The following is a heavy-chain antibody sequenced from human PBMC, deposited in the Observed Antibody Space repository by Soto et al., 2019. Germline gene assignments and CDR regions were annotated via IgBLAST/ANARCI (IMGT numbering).Heavy chain of an antibody. D-gene: IGHD6-13*01. CDR3: ARHVAYSSTWYLDS. J-gene: IGHJ4*02. V-gene: IGHV5-51*01. CDR1: GDSFSRYW. Sequence: GESLKISCQGSGDSFSRYWIGCVRQVPGKGLEWMGIIYPGDSDIRYSPSLQGQVTISADKSISTAYLQWSSLKASDTAMYYCARHVAYSSTWYLDSWGQGTLVTVSS. CDR2: IYPGDSDI.